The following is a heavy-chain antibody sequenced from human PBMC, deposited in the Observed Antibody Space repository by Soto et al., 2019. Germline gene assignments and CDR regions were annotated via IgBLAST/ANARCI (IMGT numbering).Heavy chain of an antibody. CDR2: ISGSGGST. V-gene: IGHV3-23*01. D-gene: IGHD1-26*01. Sequence: GGSLRLSCAASGFTFSSYAMSWVRQAPGKGLEWVSAISGSGGSTYYADSVKGRFTISRDNSKNTLYLQMNSRRAEDTAVYYCAKDQYSGSFYYFDYCVQGTLVTVPS. CDR3: AKDQYSGSFYYFDY. J-gene: IGHJ4*02. CDR1: GFTFSSYA.